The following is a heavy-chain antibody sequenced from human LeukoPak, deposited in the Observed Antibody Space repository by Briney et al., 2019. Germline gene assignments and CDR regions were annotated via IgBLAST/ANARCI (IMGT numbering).Heavy chain of an antibody. V-gene: IGHV4-59*08. CDR2: IYYSGST. D-gene: IGHD6-13*01. Sequence: SETLSLTCTVSGGSISSYYWSWIRQPPGKGLEWIGYIYYSGSTNYNPSLKSRVTISVDTSKNQFSLKLSSVTAADTAVYYCARVGLAAAGDMGFDYWGQGTLVTVSS. CDR3: ARVGLAAAGDMGFDY. CDR1: GGSISSYY. J-gene: IGHJ4*02.